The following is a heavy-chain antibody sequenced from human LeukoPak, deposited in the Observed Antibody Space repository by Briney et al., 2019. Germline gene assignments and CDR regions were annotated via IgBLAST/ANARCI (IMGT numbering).Heavy chain of an antibody. CDR1: GFTFSSYA. J-gene: IGHJ4*02. CDR3: ATDFDWLLYSDY. CDR2: ISGSGGST. V-gene: IGHV3-23*01. Sequence: GGSLRLSCAASGFTFSSYAMSWVRQAPGKGLEWVSAISGSGGSTYYADSVKGRFTISRDNSKNTLYLQMNSLRAEDTAVYYCATDFDWLLYSDYWGQGTLVTVSS. D-gene: IGHD3-9*01.